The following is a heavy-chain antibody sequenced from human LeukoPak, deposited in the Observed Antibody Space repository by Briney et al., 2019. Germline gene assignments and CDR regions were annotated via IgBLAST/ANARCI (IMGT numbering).Heavy chain of an antibody. D-gene: IGHD2-21*02. J-gene: IGHJ4*02. Sequence: SGTLSLTCAVSGGSISSSNWWSWVRQPPGKGLEWIGEIYHSGSTNYNPSLKSRVTISVDKSKNQFSLKLSSVTAADTAVYYCARVKGVVVTAIQGYFDYWGQGTLVTVSS. CDR2: IYHSGST. CDR1: GGSISSSNW. CDR3: ARVKGVVVTAIQGYFDY. V-gene: IGHV4-4*02.